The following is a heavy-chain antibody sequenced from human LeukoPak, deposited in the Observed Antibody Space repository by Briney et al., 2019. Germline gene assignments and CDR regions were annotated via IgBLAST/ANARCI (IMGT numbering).Heavy chain of an antibody. CDR1: GYTFTSYG. V-gene: IGHV1-18*01. CDR3: ARDLSKYYYDSSGSPGY. J-gene: IGHJ4*02. CDR2: ISAYNGNT. D-gene: IGHD3-22*01. Sequence: GASVKVSCKASGYTFTSYGISWVRQAPGHGLEWMGWISAYNGNTNYAKKLQGRVTMTTDTSTSTAYTELRSLRSDDTAVYYCARDLSKYYYDSSGSPGYWGQRTLVTVSS.